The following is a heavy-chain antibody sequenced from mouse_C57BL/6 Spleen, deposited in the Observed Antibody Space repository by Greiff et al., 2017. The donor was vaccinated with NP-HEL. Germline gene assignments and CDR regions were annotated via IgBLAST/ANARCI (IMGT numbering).Heavy chain of an antibody. D-gene: IGHD1-1*01. CDR3: ARVAITTVVATDWYFDV. V-gene: IGHV5-4*01. Sequence: EVQLVESGGGLVKPGGSLKLSCAASGFTFSSYAMSWVRQTPEKRLEWVATISDGGSYTYYPDNVKGRFTISRDNAKNNLYLQMSHLKSEDTAMYYCARVAITTVVATDWYFDVWGTGTTVTVSS. CDR1: GFTFSSYA. CDR2: ISDGGSYT. J-gene: IGHJ1*03.